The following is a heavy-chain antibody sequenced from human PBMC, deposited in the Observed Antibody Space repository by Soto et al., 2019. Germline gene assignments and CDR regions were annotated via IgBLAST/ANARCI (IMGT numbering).Heavy chain of an antibody. V-gene: IGHV3-66*01. J-gene: IGHJ1*01. CDR3: ARDLVGATTEYFQH. Sequence: GGSLRLSCAASGFTVSSNYMSWVRQAPGKGLEWVSVIYSGGGTYYADSVKGRFTISRDNSKNTLYLQMNSLRAEDTAVYYCARDLVGATTEYFQHWGQGTLVTVSS. CDR1: GFTVSSNY. D-gene: IGHD1-26*01. CDR2: IYSGGGT.